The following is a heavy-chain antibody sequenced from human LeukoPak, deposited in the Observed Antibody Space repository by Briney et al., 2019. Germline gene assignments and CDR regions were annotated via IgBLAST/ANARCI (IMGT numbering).Heavy chain of an antibody. CDR3: ARGPMYSGSHHES. CDR2: INPNSGGT. V-gene: IGHV1-2*02. Sequence: ASVKVSCKASGYTFTGYYMHWVRQAPGQGLEWMGWINPNSGGTNYAQKFQGRVTMTRDTSISTAYMELSRLRSDDTAVYYCARGPMYSGSHHESWGQGTLVTASS. D-gene: IGHD1-26*01. J-gene: IGHJ5*02. CDR1: GYTFTGYY.